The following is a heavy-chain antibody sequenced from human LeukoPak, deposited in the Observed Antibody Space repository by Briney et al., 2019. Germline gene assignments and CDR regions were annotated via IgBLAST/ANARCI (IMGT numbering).Heavy chain of an antibody. CDR2: IKSKTDGGTT. D-gene: IGHD6-19*01. CDR1: GFTFSNAW. CDR3: TTAAAVAGQEDYYYYGMDV. V-gene: IGHV3-15*07. J-gene: IGHJ6*02. Sequence: GGSLRLSCAASGFTFSNAWMNWVRQAPGKGLEWVGRIKSKTDGGTTDYAAPVKGRFTISRDDSKNTLYLQMNSLKTEDTAVYYCTTAAAVAGQEDYYYYGMDVWGQGTTVTVSS.